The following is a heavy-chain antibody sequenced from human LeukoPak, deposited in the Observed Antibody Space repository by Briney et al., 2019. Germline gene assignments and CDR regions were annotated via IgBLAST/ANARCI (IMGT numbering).Heavy chain of an antibody. D-gene: IGHD6-19*01. CDR2: ISSDGSNK. CDR3: ARGAGIYYTTGWTGWFDP. Sequence: GGSLRLSCAASKFTFNNYAMHWVRQAPGKGLEWVSIISSDGSNKYYADSVKGRFAISRDNSNNTLYLQMNSLRVEDTAVYYCARGAGIYYTTGWTGWFDPWGQGTLVTVTS. V-gene: IGHV3-30*09. CDR1: KFTFNNYA. J-gene: IGHJ5*02.